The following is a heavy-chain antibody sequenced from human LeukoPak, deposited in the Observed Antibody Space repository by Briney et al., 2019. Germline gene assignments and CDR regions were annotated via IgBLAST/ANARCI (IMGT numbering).Heavy chain of an antibody. V-gene: IGHV3-48*03. CDR3: ARRGASASIWVY. J-gene: IGHJ4*02. Sequence: GGSLSLSCAASGFTFISYERHWVRQAPGKGLEWVSYISTWCTTVYFVDSVKRLFSISRDNAKNSLYLQMNSLRAEDTAVYYCARRGASASIWVYWGQGTLVTVSS. D-gene: IGHD1-26*01. CDR1: GFTFISYE. CDR2: ISTWCTTV.